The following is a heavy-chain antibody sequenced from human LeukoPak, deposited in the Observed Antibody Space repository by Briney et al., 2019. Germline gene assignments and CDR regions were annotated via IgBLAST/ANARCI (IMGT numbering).Heavy chain of an antibody. J-gene: IGHJ4*02. CDR2: IYTSGST. CDR1: GGSISSGSYY. V-gene: IGHV4-61*02. Sequence: SETLSLTCTVSGGSISSGSYYWSWIRQPAGKGLEWIGRIYTSGSTNYNPSLKSRVTISVDKSKNHFSLKLTSVTAADTAIYYCAAAAVAIDYWGQGTLVTVSS. D-gene: IGHD6-19*01. CDR3: AAAAVAIDY.